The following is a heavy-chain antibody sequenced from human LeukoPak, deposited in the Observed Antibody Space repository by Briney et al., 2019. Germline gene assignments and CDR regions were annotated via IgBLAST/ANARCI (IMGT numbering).Heavy chain of an antibody. CDR2: IYHNGST. D-gene: IGHD2-2*01. CDR1: GGSISSSNW. Sequence: KPSETLSLTCAVSGGSISSSNWWSWVRQPPGKGLEWIGEIYHNGSTNYNPSLKSRVTISVDKSKNQFSLKLSSVTAADTAVYYCARVGGYCSSTSCLGRGDPRHNWFDPWGQGTLVTVSS. V-gene: IGHV4-4*02. J-gene: IGHJ5*02. CDR3: ARVGGYCSSTSCLGRGDPRHNWFDP.